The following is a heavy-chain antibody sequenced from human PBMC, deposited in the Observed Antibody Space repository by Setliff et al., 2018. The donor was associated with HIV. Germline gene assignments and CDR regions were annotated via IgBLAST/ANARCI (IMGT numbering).Heavy chain of an antibody. Sequence: ASVKVSCKASGYTFTSYGITWVRQAPGQGLEWMGWISTYNGNTHYAQKLQGRVTMTTDTSTSTAYMELRSLRSEDTAMYYCATSGFYDILAGPTPGVFDIWGQGTMVTVSS. V-gene: IGHV1-18*01. CDR1: GYTFTSYG. D-gene: IGHD3-9*01. J-gene: IGHJ3*02. CDR3: ATSGFYDILAGPTPGVFDI. CDR2: ISTYNGNT.